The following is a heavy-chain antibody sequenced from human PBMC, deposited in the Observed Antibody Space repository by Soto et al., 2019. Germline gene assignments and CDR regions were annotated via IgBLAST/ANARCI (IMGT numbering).Heavy chain of an antibody. CDR1: GYTFTSYG. CDR2: ISAYNGNT. V-gene: IGHV1-18*01. J-gene: IGHJ4*02. CDR3: ARVPTDYYYGSGNDY. D-gene: IGHD3-10*01. Sequence: QVQLVQSGAEVKKPGASVKVSCKASGYTFTSYGISWVRQAPGQGLEWMGWISAYNGNTNYAQKLQGRVTMTTDTSTSTAYMELRSLRSDDXAVYYCARVPTDYYYGSGNDYWGQGTLVTVSS.